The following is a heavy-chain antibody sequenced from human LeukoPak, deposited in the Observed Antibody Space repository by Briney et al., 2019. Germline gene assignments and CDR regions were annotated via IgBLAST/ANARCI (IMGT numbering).Heavy chain of an antibody. D-gene: IGHD3-22*01. Sequence: GGSLRLSCAASGFTVSSSYMSWVRQAPGKGLEWVSVIYSGGSTYYADSVKGRFAISRDNSQNTLYLQMSSLRAEDTAVYYCARGSHYDSSGFTLFDLWGRGTLVTVSS. CDR3: ARGSHYDSSGFTLFDL. V-gene: IGHV3-66*01. CDR1: GFTVSSSY. CDR2: IYSGGST. J-gene: IGHJ2*01.